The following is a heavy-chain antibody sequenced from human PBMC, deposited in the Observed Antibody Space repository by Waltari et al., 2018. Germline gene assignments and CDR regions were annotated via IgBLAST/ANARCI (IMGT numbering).Heavy chain of an antibody. J-gene: IGHJ4*02. D-gene: IGHD5-12*01. CDR1: GASLSSGRYC. CDR2: FCTSGSS. V-gene: IGHV4-61*02. Sequence: QVQLQESGPGLVKPSQPLSLTCTVAGASLSSGRYCWTCIRQPAGKTLEWVGRFCTSGSSNSNPSLKSRVTVSVDTSKNQFSLRLTSVTAADTAVYYCARDSGYNFLYYFDLWGQGVRVTVSS. CDR3: ARDSGYNFLYYFDL.